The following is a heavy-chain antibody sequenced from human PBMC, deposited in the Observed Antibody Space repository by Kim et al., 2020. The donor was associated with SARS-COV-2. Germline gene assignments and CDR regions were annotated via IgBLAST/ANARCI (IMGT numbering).Heavy chain of an antibody. CDR3: AKDRVVGGYSLPSY. D-gene: IGHD5-18*01. CDR1: GFTFSSYG. V-gene: IGHV3-30*18. Sequence: GGSLRLSCAASGFTFSSYGMHWVRQAPGKGLEWVAVISYDGSNKYYADSVKGRFTISRDNSKNTLYLQMNSLRAEDTAVYYCAKDRVVGGYSLPSYWGQGTLVTVSS. J-gene: IGHJ4*02. CDR2: ISYDGSNK.